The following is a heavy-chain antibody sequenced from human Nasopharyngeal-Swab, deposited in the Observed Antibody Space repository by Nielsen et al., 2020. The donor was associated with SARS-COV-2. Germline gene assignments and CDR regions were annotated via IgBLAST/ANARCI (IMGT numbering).Heavy chain of an antibody. Sequence: SETLSLTCAVSGGSISSSNWWSWVRQPPGKGLERIGEIYHSGSTNYNPSLKSRFTISVDKSKNQFSLKLSSVTAADTAVYYCARTYIVVVPAAMGYYYYGMDVWGQGTTVTVSS. CDR1: GGSISSSNW. J-gene: IGHJ6*02. CDR2: IYHSGST. CDR3: ARTYIVVVPAAMGYYYYGMDV. V-gene: IGHV4-4*02. D-gene: IGHD2-2*01.